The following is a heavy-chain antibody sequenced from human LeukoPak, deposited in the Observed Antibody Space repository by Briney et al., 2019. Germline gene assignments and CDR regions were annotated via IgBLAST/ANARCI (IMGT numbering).Heavy chain of an antibody. D-gene: IGHD2-15*01. CDR3: ARGAYCSGGSSYEEFDY. V-gene: IGHV3-21*01. Sequence: PGGSLRLSCTASGFTFSSYSMNWVRQAPGKGLEWVSSISSSSSYIYYADSVKGRFAISRDNAKNSLYLQMNSLRAEDTAVYYCARGAYCSGGSSYEEFDYWGQGTLVTVSS. CDR1: GFTFSSYS. J-gene: IGHJ4*02. CDR2: ISSSSSYI.